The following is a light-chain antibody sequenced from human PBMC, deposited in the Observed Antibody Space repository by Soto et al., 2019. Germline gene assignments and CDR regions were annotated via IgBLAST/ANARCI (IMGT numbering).Light chain of an antibody. CDR3: QQYGSSPGMYT. CDR2: GAY. V-gene: IGKV3-20*01. J-gene: IGKJ2*01. CDR1: QSVSNNY. Sequence: EIVLTQSPGTLSLSPGERATLSCRASQSVSNNYLAWYQQKPRQAPRLLIYGAYRRATGIPDRFSCSGSGTDFTLTISRREPEDFAVYYCQQYGSSPGMYTFGQGTKLEIK.